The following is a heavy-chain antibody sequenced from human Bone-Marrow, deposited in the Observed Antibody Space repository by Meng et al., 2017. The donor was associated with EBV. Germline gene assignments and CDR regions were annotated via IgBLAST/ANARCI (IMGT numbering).Heavy chain of an antibody. CDR1: GGSISSSSYY. Sequence: QLQTQEWGPGLVEPSATLSLTCTVAGGSISSSSYYWGWIRQPPGKGLEWIGSIYYSGSTYYNPSLKSRVTISVDTSKNQFSLKLSSVTAADTAVYYCASRYYYDSSGYYYAWGQGTLVTVSS. D-gene: IGHD3-22*01. CDR3: ASRYYYDSSGYYYA. CDR2: IYYSGST. J-gene: IGHJ5*02. V-gene: IGHV4-39*01.